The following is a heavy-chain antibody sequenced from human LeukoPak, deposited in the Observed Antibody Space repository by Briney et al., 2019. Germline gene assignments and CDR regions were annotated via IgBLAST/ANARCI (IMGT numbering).Heavy chain of an antibody. Sequence: ASVKVSCKASGYTFTGYYMHWVRQAPGQGLEWMGWINPNSGGTNYAQKFQGRVTMTRDTSISTASMELSRLRSDDTAVYYCARDPPVYCGGDCYPDYWGQGTLVTVSS. V-gene: IGHV1-2*02. CDR2: INPNSGGT. D-gene: IGHD2-21*02. CDR3: ARDPPVYCGGDCYPDY. J-gene: IGHJ4*02. CDR1: GYTFTGYY.